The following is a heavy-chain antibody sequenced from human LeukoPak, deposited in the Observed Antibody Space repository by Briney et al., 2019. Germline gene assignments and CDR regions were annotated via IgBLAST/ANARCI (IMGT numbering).Heavy chain of an antibody. D-gene: IGHD2-2*01. V-gene: IGHV3-49*04. CDR2: IRSKAYGGTT. J-gene: IGHJ5*02. CDR1: GFTFGDYA. CDR3: TRWVVPAAMPYDWFDP. Sequence: GGSLRLSCTASGFTFGDYAMSWVRQAPGKGLEWVGFIRSKAYGGTTEYAASVKGRLTISRDDSKSIAYLQMNSLKTEDTAVYYCTRWVVPAAMPYDWFDPWGQGTLVTVSS.